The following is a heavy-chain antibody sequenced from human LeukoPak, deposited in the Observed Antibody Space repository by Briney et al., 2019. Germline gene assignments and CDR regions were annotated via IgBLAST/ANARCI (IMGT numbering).Heavy chain of an antibody. CDR2: INTEGSST. V-gene: IGHV3-74*01. D-gene: IGHD3-10*01. CDR3: ARDTNYYGSGSYLTPFDY. J-gene: IGHJ4*02. CDR1: GFTFSSYW. Sequence: GGSLRLSCAASGFTFSSYWMHWVRQAPGKGLVWVSRINTEGSSTSYADSVKGRFTISRDNAKSTLYLQMNCLRAEDTAVYYCARDTNYYGSGSYLTPFDYWGQGTLVTVSS.